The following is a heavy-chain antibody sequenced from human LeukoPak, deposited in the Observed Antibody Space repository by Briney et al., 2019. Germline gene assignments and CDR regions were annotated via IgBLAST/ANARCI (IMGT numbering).Heavy chain of an antibody. CDR2: ISYDGSNK. J-gene: IGHJ6*02. Sequence: PGRSLRLSCAASGFTFSSYAIHWVRQAPGKGLEWVAVISYDGSNKYYADSVKGRFTISRDNSKNTLYLQMNSLRAEDTAVYYCARDPPMTMGLYYYGMDVWGQGTTVTVSS. CDR1: GFTFSSYA. D-gene: IGHD4/OR15-4a*01. V-gene: IGHV3-30-3*01. CDR3: ARDPPMTMGLYYYGMDV.